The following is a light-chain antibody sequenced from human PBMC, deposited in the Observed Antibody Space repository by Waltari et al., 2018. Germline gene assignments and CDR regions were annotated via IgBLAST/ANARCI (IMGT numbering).Light chain of an antibody. V-gene: IGLV3-1*01. CDR3: QAWDSITDVV. J-gene: IGLJ3*02. CDR1: RLEDKY. Sequence: YKLTQPPSVSVSPGQTASITCSGDRLEDKYVCWYQQKTGQSPVLVMHQASRRPSGVPERFSGSSSGNTATLTISGTQAMDEADDYCQAWDSITDVVFGGGTRLTVL. CDR2: QAS.